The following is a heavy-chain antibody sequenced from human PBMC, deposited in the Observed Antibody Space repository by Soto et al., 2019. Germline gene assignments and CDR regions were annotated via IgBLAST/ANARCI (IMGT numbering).Heavy chain of an antibody. CDR2: IYHSGST. J-gene: IGHJ4*02. Sequence: SETLSLTCAVSGGSISSSNWWSWVRQPPGKGLEWIGEIYHSGSTNYNPSLKSRVTISVDKSKNQFSLKLSSVTAADTAVYYCARTPRGLYDFWSGSFGYWGQGTLVTVSS. CDR3: ARTPRGLYDFWSGSFGY. V-gene: IGHV4-4*02. D-gene: IGHD3-3*01. CDR1: GGSISSSNW.